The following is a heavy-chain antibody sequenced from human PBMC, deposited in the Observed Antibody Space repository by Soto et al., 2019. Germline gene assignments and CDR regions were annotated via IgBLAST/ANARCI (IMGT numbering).Heavy chain of an antibody. CDR1: GFTFSTYG. Sequence: QVQLVESWGGVVQPGASLTLSCMTSGFTFSTYGMHWVRQAPGKGLEWVAVISYGGHNKYYADSVKGRFTISRDNSKDTLFLQMNSLIPADTAMYYCAKDLDYIYRAWGQGTLVTVSS. CDR2: ISYGGHNK. V-gene: IGHV3-30*18. CDR3: AKDLDYIYRA. D-gene: IGHD4-4*01. J-gene: IGHJ5*02.